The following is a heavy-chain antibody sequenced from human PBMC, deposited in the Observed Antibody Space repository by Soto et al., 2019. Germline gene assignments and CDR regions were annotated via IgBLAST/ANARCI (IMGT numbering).Heavy chain of an antibody. J-gene: IGHJ1*01. CDR2: IYWDDDK. D-gene: IGHD3-9*01. V-gene: IGHV2-5*02. Sequence: QITLKESGPTLVKPTQTLTLTCTFSGLSLSTSGVAVGWIRQPPGKALEWLALIYWDDDKRYSPSLKSRLTITNDPSKNQVVLTMTNMDPVDTSTYYCAHRLARGATGLYFQHWGQGTPVTVSS. CDR3: AHRLARGATGLYFQH. CDR1: GLSLSTSGVA.